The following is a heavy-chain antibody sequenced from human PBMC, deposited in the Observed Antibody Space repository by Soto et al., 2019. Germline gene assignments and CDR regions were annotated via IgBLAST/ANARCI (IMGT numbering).Heavy chain of an antibody. CDR1: DGSISSGIYS. J-gene: IGHJ5*02. Sequence: PSETLSLTCAVSDGSISSGIYSWSWIRQPPGKGLEWIAYIYHSGSTYYNPSLKSRVTISVDRSKNQFSLKLSSVTAADTAVYYCARGRGYSGYDSYANWFDPWGQGILVTVSS. CDR3: ARGRGYSGYDSYANWFDP. CDR2: IYHSGST. D-gene: IGHD5-12*01. V-gene: IGHV4-30-2*01.